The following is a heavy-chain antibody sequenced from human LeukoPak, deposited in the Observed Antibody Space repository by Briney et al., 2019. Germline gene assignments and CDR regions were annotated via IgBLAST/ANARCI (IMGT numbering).Heavy chain of an antibody. CDR2: MNPNSGNT. CDR3: ARGHGWLRFSLWRPTIDYYFDY. D-gene: IGHD5-12*01. J-gene: IGHJ4*02. Sequence: ASVKVSCKASGYTFTSYDINWVRQATGQGLEWMGWMNPNSGNTGYAQKFQGRVTMTRNTSISTAYMELSSLRSEDTAVYYCARGHGWLRFSLWRPTIDYYFDYWGQGTLVTVSS. CDR1: GYTFTSYD. V-gene: IGHV1-8*01.